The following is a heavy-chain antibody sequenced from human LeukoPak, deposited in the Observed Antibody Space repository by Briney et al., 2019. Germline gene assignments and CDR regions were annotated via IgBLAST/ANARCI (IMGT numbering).Heavy chain of an antibody. CDR1: GFTFSDYW. V-gene: IGHV3-7*05. D-gene: IGHD6-13*01. CDR3: ARLLHAAGSEY. J-gene: IGHJ4*02. Sequence: PGGSLRLSCAASGFTFSDYWMTWVRQAPGKGLKWVANIKQDGSEKNYVDSVKGRFTVSRDNAKNSLYLQMNSLRAEDTAVYYCARLLHAAGSEYWGQGTLVTVSS. CDR2: IKQDGSEK.